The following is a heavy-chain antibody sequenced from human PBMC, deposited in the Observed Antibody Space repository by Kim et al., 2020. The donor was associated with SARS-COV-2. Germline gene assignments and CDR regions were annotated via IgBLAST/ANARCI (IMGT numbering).Heavy chain of an antibody. D-gene: IGHD3-22*01. CDR3: AKEYDNAGFCDY. V-gene: IGHV3-23*01. J-gene: IGHJ4*02. CDR2: ITPSGGHT. CDR1: GFTFSSYA. Sequence: GGSLRLSCTASGFTFSSYAMRWVRQAPGKGLEWVSAITPSGGHTYYIDSVKGRFTISRDNSENTLYLHMNSLRAEDTAVYYCAKEYDNAGFCDYWGQGTL.